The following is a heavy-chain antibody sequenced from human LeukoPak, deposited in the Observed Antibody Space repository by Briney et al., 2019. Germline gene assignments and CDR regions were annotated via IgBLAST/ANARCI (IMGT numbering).Heavy chain of an antibody. CDR2: ISGSGGST. V-gene: IGHV3-23*01. D-gene: IGHD2/OR15-2a*01. J-gene: IGHJ4*02. Sequence: GGSLRLSCAASGFTFSSYGMSWVRQAPGKGLEWVSAISGSGGSTYYADSVKGRFTISRDNSKNTVYLQMNNLRTDDTALYFCAKAADTTYFRYGDYWGQGTLVTVSS. CDR1: GFTFSSYG. CDR3: AKAADTTYFRYGDY.